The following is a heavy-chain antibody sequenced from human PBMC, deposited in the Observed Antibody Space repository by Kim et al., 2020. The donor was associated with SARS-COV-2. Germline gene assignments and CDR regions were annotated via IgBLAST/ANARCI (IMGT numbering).Heavy chain of an antibody. D-gene: IGHD3-10*01. CDR2: ISGSGGST. CDR3: AKPYPMVRGVSYAFDI. J-gene: IGHJ3*02. CDR1: GFTFSSYA. Sequence: GGSLRLSCAASGFTFSSYAMSWVRQAPGKGLEWVSAISGSGGSTYYADSVKGRFTISRDNSKNTLYLQMNSLRAEDTAVYYCAKPYPMVRGVSYAFDIWGQGTMVTVSS. V-gene: IGHV3-23*01.